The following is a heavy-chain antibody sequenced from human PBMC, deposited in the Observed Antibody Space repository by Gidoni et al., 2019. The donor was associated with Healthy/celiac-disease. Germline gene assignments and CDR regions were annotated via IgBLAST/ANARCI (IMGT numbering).Heavy chain of an antibody. V-gene: IGHV3-74*01. Sequence: EVQLVESGGDLVQPGGSLRLPCAASGFTFSSYWMHWVRQAPGKGLVWVSRINSDASGTSYADSVKGRFTISRDNAKNTLYLQMNSLRAEDTAVYYCARERIVGATTAFDIWGQGTMVTVSS. CDR2: INSDASGT. D-gene: IGHD1-26*01. CDR3: ARERIVGATTAFDI. J-gene: IGHJ3*02. CDR1: GFTFSSYW.